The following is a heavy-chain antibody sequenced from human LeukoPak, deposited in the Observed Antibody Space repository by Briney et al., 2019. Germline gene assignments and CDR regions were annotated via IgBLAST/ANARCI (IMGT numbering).Heavy chain of an antibody. CDR1: GFTFSSYA. CDR2: ISYDGSNK. CDR3: ARSTDAFDI. J-gene: IGHJ3*02. Sequence: GGSLRLSCAASGFTFSSYAMHWVRQAPGKGLEWVAVISYDGSNKYYADSVKGRFTISRDNSKNTLYLQMNSLRAEDTAVYYCARSTDAFDIWGQGTMVTVSS. V-gene: IGHV3-30*04.